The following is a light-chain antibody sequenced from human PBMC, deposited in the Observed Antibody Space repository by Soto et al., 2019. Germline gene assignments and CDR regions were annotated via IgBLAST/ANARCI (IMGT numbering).Light chain of an antibody. CDR3: QQHSNWPIT. CDR2: DAS. V-gene: IGKV3-11*01. J-gene: IGKJ5*01. Sequence: EIVLTQSPATLSLSPGERATLSCRASQSVSSYLAWYQQKPGQAPRLFIYDASNRATGIPARFSGSGSGTDFTLTISSLEPEDFAVYFCQQHSNWPITFGQGTRLEIK. CDR1: QSVSSY.